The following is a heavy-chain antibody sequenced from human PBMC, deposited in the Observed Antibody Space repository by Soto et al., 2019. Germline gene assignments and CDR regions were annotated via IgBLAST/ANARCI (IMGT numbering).Heavy chain of an antibody. J-gene: IGHJ2*01. V-gene: IGHV1-69*01. D-gene: IGHD1-26*01. CDR1: GGTFSSYA. Sequence: QVQLVQSGAEVKKPGSSVKVSCKASGGTFSSYAIGWVRQAPGQGLEWMGGIIPIFGTANYAQKFQGRVTITADESTSTAYMELSSLRSEDTAVYYCASYSGSYYTRYFDLWGRGTLVTVSS. CDR2: IIPIFGTA. CDR3: ASYSGSYYTRYFDL.